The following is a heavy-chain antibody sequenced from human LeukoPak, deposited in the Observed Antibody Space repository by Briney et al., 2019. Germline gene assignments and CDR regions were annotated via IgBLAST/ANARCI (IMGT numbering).Heavy chain of an antibody. CDR3: ARPYCSSTSCYA. V-gene: IGHV3-43*02. J-gene: IGHJ4*02. Sequence: PPGGSLRLSCVASGFTFGHYAMHWVRQAPGKGLEWVSLITGDGDGTYYIDSVKGRFTISRDNAKNSLYLQMNSLRAEDTAVYYCARPYCSSTSCYAWGQGTLVTVSS. CDR2: ITGDGDGT. D-gene: IGHD2-2*01. CDR1: GFTFGHYA.